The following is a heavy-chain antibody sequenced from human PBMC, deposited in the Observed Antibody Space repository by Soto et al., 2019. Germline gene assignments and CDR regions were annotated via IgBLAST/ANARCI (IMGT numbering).Heavy chain of an antibody. V-gene: IGHV4-30-2*01. D-gene: IGHD5-12*01. CDR3: ARGRSLVAAIDHFDY. J-gene: IGHJ4*02. Sequence: QPQLRESGSGLVRPSQTLSLTCGVSDGYVSSVGYSWSWIRQPPGKGLEWIGYIYHTGRTYESVSTSYNPSLKSRVTISVDRSTNQFSLNLTSVTAADTAVYFCARGRSLVAAIDHFDYWGQGLLVTVSS. CDR1: DGYVSSVGYS. CDR2: IYHTGRT.